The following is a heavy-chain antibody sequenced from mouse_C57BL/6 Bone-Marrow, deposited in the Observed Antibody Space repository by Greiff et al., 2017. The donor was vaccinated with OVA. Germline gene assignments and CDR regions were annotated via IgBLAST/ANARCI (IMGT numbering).Heavy chain of an antibody. CDR1: GFSLTSYA. J-gene: IGHJ1*03. Sequence: QVQLQQSGPGLVAPSQSLSITCTVSGFSLTSYAISWVRQPPGKGLEWLGVIWTGGGTTYNSALKSRLSISKDNSKSQVFLKMNSLQTDDAARYYCARKGVTTYWYFDVWGTGTTVTVSS. D-gene: IGHD2-3*01. CDR2: IWTGGGT. V-gene: IGHV2-9-1*01. CDR3: ARKGVTTYWYFDV.